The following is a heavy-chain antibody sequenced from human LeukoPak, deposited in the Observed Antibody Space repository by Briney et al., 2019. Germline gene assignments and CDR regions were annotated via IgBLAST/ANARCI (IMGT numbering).Heavy chain of an antibody. J-gene: IGHJ4*02. V-gene: IGHV1-2*02. CDR1: VYTFACYY. D-gene: IGHD6-19*01. CDR3: ARLGGSGWYVHPTLPY. CDR2: NQPNSGGT. Sequence: GASVKVSCKVSVYTFACYYMHWVRDAPGQGLELMRWNQPNSGGTNYEQKFQGRVTVTRDPSISTAYMEISWLRSDDTVQYYCARLGGSGWYVHPTLPYWGQGTLVTVSS.